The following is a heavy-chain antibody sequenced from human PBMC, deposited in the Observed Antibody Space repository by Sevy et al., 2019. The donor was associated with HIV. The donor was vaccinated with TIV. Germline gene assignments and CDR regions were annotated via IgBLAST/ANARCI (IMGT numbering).Heavy chain of an antibody. CDR2: IKSKIDGATR. V-gene: IGHV3-15*01. Sequence: GGCLRLSCAASGFTFSNAWMSWVRQAPGKGLERVGRIKSKIDGATRDLAAPVKVRISISRADSRNTLYLQMNSLQTDDTGVHYRATGMGKSDFDYWGQGTLVHVSS. J-gene: IGHJ4*02. CDR3: ATGMGKSDFDY. CDR1: GFTFSNAW. D-gene: IGHD2-8*01.